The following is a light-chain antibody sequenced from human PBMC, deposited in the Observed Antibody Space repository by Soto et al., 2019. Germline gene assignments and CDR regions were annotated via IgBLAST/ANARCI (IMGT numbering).Light chain of an antibody. CDR3: QQSYSPLWT. V-gene: IGKV1-39*01. Sequence: DIQMTQSPSSLSASVGDRDTITCRASQSISNYLNWYQHKAGKAPKVLIYAASSLQRGVPSRFSGSGSGTDFTLIISSLQPEDFATYYCQQSYSPLWTFGQGTKVDI. J-gene: IGKJ1*01. CDR2: AAS. CDR1: QSISNY.